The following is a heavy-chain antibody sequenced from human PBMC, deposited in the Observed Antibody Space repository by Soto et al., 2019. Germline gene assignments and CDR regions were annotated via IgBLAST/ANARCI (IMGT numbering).Heavy chain of an antibody. D-gene: IGHD1-26*01. CDR2: IIPIFGTA. CDR1: GGTFSSYA. J-gene: IGHJ6*02. Sequence: QVQLVQSGAEVKKPGSSVKVSCKASGGTFSSYAISWVRQAPGQGLEWMGGIIPIFGTADYAQKFQGRVTITADESPRTAYMELSSLRSEDTAVYYCASHSGSSPEGRYYYGMDVWGQGTTVTVSS. V-gene: IGHV1-69*12. CDR3: ASHSGSSPEGRYYYGMDV.